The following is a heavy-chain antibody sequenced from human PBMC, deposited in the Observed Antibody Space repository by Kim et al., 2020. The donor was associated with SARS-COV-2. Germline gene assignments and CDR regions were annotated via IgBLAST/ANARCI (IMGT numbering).Heavy chain of an antibody. D-gene: IGHD4-17*01. J-gene: IGHJ4*02. CDR3: ARHVSPYGDYRFDY. Sequence: PSLKSRVTISVGTSKNQFALKLSSVTAADTAVYYCARHVSPYGDYRFDYWGQGTLVTVSS. V-gene: IGHV4-59*08.